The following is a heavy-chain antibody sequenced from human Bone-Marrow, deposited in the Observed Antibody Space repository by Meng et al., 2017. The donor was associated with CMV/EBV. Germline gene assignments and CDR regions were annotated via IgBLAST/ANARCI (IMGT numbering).Heavy chain of an antibody. CDR3: ARVIAAADYFDF. Sequence: GESLKLSCAASGFTFSRYWMSWVRQAPGKGLEWVANIKEDGSGKYYVDSVKGRFTISRDNAKISLYLQMNSLRAEDTAVYYCARVIAAADYFDFWGQGTLVTVSS. V-gene: IGHV3-7*04. CDR1: GFTFSRYW. CDR2: IKEDGSGK. J-gene: IGHJ4*02. D-gene: IGHD6-13*01.